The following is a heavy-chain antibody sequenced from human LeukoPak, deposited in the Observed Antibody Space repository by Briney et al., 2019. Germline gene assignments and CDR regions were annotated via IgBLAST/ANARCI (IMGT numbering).Heavy chain of an antibody. CDR2: IYTSGST. Sequence: SETLSLTCTVSGGSISSYYWSWIRQPAGKGLEWIGRIYTSGSTNYNPSLKSRVTMSVDTSKNQFSLKLSSVTAADTAVYYCARDSADLFTIFGAVDAFDIWGQGTMVTVSS. V-gene: IGHV4-4*07. D-gene: IGHD3-3*01. CDR3: ARDSADLFTIFGAVDAFDI. J-gene: IGHJ3*02. CDR1: GGSISSYY.